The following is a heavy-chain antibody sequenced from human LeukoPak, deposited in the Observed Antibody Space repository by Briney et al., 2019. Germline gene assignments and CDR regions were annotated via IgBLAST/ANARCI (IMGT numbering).Heavy chain of an antibody. CDR2: IYYRGST. D-gene: IGHD2-2*02. J-gene: IGHJ5*02. Sequence: SETLSLTCTVSGASISSYYWSWIRQPPGKVLEWMGYIYYRGSTKYNPSLKSRVTISIDTSKNQFSLKVSSVPAADTAVYYCARWTDCSSTNCYSDWFDTWGQGTLVTVSS. CDR3: ARWTDCSSTNCYSDWFDT. V-gene: IGHV4-59*08. CDR1: GASISSYY.